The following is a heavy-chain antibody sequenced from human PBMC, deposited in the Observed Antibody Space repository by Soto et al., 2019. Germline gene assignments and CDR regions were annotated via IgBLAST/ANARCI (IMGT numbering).Heavy chain of an antibody. D-gene: IGHD7-27*01. CDR1: GFTFSGYW. J-gene: IGHJ5*02. CDR3: ARDLWAQVDL. Sequence: EVQLVESGGGLVQPGGSLRLSCVASGFTFSGYWMHWVRQAPGKGLVWVSRISTDGTTTNYAASVEGRFTISSDSARNMLYLHLNSLIVEDSAVYICARDLWAQVDLWCEGTVVTVSS. V-gene: IGHV3-74*01. CDR2: ISTDGTTT.